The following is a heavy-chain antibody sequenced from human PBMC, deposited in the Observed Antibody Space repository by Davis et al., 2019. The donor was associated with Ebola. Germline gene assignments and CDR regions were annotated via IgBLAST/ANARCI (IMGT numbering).Heavy chain of an antibody. J-gene: IGHJ4*02. CDR3: AREDGGYWD. Sequence: PGGSLRLSCAASGLTFRTSVLSWVRQPPGKGLEWVSAISGTSESKFYANSVKGRFTISRDNSKNTLYLEMNGLRVEDVAIYYCAREDGGYWDWGQGTLVTVSS. V-gene: IGHV3-23*01. CDR2: ISGTSESK. D-gene: IGHD5-12*01. CDR1: GLTFRTSV.